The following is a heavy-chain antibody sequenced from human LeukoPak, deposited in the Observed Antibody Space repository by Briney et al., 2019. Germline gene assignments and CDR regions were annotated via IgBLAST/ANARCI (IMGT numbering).Heavy chain of an antibody. V-gene: IGHV1-69*05. CDR1: GGTFSSCA. Sequence: SVKVSCKASGGTFSSCAISWVRQAPGQGLEWMGGIIPIFGTANYAQKFQGRVTITTDESTSTAYMELSSLRSEDTAVYYCALVRGHYYYYYYMDVWGKGTTVTVSS. CDR2: IIPIFGTA. J-gene: IGHJ6*03. D-gene: IGHD6-6*01. CDR3: ALVRGHYYYYYYMDV.